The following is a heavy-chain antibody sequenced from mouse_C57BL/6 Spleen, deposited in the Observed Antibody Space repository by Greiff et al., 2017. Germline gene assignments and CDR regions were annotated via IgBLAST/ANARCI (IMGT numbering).Heavy chain of an antibody. J-gene: IGHJ2*01. D-gene: IGHD2-1*01. CDR2: INPNNGGT. CDR1: GYTFTDYN. CDR3: ARGGNGGFSFDY. V-gene: IGHV1-22*01. Sequence: VQLQQSGPELVKPGASVKMSCEASGYTFTDYNMHWVKQSHGKSLEWIGYINPNNGGTSYNQKFKGKATLTVNKSSSTAYMELRSLTSEDSAVYYCARGGNGGFSFDYWGQGTTLTVSS.